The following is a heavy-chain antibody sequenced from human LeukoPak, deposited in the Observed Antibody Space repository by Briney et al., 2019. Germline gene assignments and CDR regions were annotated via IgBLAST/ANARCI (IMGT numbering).Heavy chain of an antibody. CDR2: IYTSGST. D-gene: IGHD2-2*01. V-gene: IGHV4-4*07. CDR1: GGSMSSYY. CDR3: ARDHRGERLLSGYYYYGMDV. J-gene: IGHJ6*02. Sequence: RWEPLSLTCTASGGSMSSYYWSWIRQPAGKGLEWIGRIYTSGSTNYNPSLKSRVTMSVDTSKNQFSLKLSSVTAADTAVYYCARDHRGERLLSGYYYYGMDVWGQGTTVTVSS.